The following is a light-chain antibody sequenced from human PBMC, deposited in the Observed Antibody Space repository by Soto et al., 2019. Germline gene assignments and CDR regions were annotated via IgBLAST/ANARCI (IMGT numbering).Light chain of an antibody. J-gene: IGKJ2*01. V-gene: IGKV3-20*01. CDR3: QQYSSSPPFA. CDR1: QSVSSNY. CDR2: GAS. Sequence: EIVLTQSPGTLSLSPGERATLSRRASQSVSSNYIAWYQQNPGQAPRLLIYGASTRATGIPDRFSGSGSGTDFTLTISRLEPEDFAVYFCQQYSSSPPFAFGQGTKAEIK.